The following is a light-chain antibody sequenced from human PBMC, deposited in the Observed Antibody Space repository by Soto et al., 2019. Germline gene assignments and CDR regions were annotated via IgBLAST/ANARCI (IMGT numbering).Light chain of an antibody. CDR1: QSVSNIY. CDR3: QQYNNWPFS. V-gene: IGKV3-20*01. CDR2: DGS. Sequence: LVLTQSPGTLSLSPGETATLSCRASQSVSNIYLGWYQQKPGQAPRLLIFDGSSRATGIPDRFSGSGSGTDFTLTISGLQSEDSAVYFCQQYNNWPFSFGQGTRLEIK. J-gene: IGKJ5*01.